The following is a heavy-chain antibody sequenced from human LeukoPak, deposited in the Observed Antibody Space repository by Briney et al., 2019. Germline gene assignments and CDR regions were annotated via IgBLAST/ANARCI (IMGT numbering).Heavy chain of an antibody. CDR1: GFTVSSNY. CDR3: TTRAVY. Sequence: GGSLRLSCAASGFTVSSNYMSWVRQAPGKGLEWVSVIYSGGPTFHADSVKGRFTISRDNSQNTVYLQMNSLRAEDSALYYCTTRAVYWGQGTLVIVSS. D-gene: IGHD5-24*01. V-gene: IGHV3-53*01. CDR2: IYSGGPT. J-gene: IGHJ4*02.